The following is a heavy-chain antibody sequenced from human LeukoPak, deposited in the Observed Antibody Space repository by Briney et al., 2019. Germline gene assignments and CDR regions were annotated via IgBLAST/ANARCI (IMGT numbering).Heavy chain of an antibody. J-gene: IGHJ6*03. D-gene: IGHD6-13*01. CDR2: INPNSGGT. V-gene: IGHV1-2*02. Sequence: ASVRVSCEASGYTFTGYYMHCVPQAPGQGREWRRWINPNSGGTNYTQKFQGRVTMTRHTAIRTAYMELSSLRSDDTAVYYCAREGTKSSSSWSHLYYYMDVWGKGTTVTVSS. CDR1: GYTFTGYY. CDR3: AREGTKSSSSWSHLYYYMDV.